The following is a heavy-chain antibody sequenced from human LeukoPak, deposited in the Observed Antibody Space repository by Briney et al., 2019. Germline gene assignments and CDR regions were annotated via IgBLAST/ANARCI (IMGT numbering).Heavy chain of an antibody. J-gene: IGHJ4*02. V-gene: IGHV3-74*01. CDR1: GFTFRNYW. CDR3: ARKLDYADPFY. Sequence: GGSLRLSCAAYGFTFRNYWMHWVRQAPGKGLMWVSRIHPDGSSTSYADSVKGRFTISRDNAQNTVFLQMNSLRPEDTAVYYCARKLDYADPFYWGQGTLVTVSS. CDR2: IHPDGSST. D-gene: IGHD3-16*01.